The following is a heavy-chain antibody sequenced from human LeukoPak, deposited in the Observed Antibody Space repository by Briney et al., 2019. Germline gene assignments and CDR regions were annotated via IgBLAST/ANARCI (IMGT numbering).Heavy chain of an antibody. Sequence: PSAILSLTCTVSGGSISSYYWSWIRQPPGKGLEWIGYIYYSGSTNYNPSLKSRVTISVDTSKNQFSLKLSSVTAADTAVYYCARGVWYSSVKTFFDYWGQGTLVTVSS. J-gene: IGHJ4*02. V-gene: IGHV4-59*01. CDR1: GGSISSYY. D-gene: IGHD6-19*01. CDR3: ARGVWYSSVKTFFDY. CDR2: IYYSGST.